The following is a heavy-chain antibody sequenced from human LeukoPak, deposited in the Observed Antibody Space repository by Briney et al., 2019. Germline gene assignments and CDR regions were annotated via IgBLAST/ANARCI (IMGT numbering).Heavy chain of an antibody. CDR1: GFTVSSSY. D-gene: IGHD4-11*01. Sequence: PGGSLRLSCAASGFTVSSSYMSWVGQAPGKGLEWVSIIYSGGATYYADSVKGRFTISRDNSKNTLYRQMNSLSAEDTALYVCTKDSTVRWASWGQGTLVTVSS. J-gene: IGHJ5*02. V-gene: IGHV3-53*01. CDR3: TKDSTVRWAS. CDR2: IYSGGAT.